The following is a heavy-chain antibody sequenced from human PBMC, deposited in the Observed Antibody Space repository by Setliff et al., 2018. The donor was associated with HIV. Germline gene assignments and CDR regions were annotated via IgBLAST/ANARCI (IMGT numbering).Heavy chain of an antibody. CDR3: ARDGSYISRGY. CDR1: GFNVDDYG. CDR2: ISSSGSFT. Sequence: GGSLRLSCAVSGFNVDDYGMSWVRQVPGKGLEWVSYISSSGSFTNYADSVKGRFTISRDNAKNSLYLQMNSLRAEDTAVYYCARDGSYISRGYWGQGTLVTVSS. V-gene: IGHV3-11*05. J-gene: IGHJ4*02. D-gene: IGHD5-18*01.